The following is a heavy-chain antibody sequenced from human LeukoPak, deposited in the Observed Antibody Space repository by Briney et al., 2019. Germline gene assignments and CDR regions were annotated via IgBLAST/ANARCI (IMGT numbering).Heavy chain of an antibody. CDR1: GYTFTGYY. V-gene: IGHV1-46*01. J-gene: IGHJ6*02. Sequence: ASVKVSCKASGYTFTGYYMHWVRQAPGQGLEWMGILNPSGGSSSYAQKFQGRATLTRATSTSTVYMELSSLRSEDTAVYYCASVYKYGMGVWGQGTTVIVSS. CDR3: ASVYKYGMGV. CDR2: LNPSGGSS.